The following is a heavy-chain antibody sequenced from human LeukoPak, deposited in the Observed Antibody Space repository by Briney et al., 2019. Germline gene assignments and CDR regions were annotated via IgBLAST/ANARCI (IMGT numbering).Heavy chain of an antibody. CDR2: INSDGSST. CDR3: ARVYTDSGWDRGHFDY. V-gene: IGHV3-74*01. CDR1: GFTFSSYW. Sequence: GGSLRLSCAASGFTFSSYWMHWVRQAPGKGLVWVSRINSDGSSTSYADSVKGRFTISRDNAKNTLYLQMNSLRAEDTAVYYCARVYTDSGWDRGHFDYWGQGTLVTVSS. D-gene: IGHD6-19*01. J-gene: IGHJ4*02.